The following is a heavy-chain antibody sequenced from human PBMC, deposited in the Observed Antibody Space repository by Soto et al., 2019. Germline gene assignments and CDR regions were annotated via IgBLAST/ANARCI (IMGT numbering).Heavy chain of an antibody. CDR2: ISAYNGNT. V-gene: IGHV1-18*01. J-gene: IGHJ6*02. Sequence: ASVKVSCKASGYTFTSYGISWVRQAPGQGLEWMGWISAYNGNTNYAQKLQGRVTMTTDTSTNTAFMELRSLRSDDTAVYYCARDQGSSSVYYYYYGMDVWGQGTTVTVSS. D-gene: IGHD6-6*01. CDR3: ARDQGSSSVYYYYYGMDV. CDR1: GYTFTSYG.